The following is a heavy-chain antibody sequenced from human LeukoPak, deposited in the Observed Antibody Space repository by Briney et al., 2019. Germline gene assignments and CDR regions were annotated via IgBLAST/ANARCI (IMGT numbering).Heavy chain of an antibody. J-gene: IGHJ6*04. Sequence: GGSLRLSCAASGFTFSSYSMNWVRQAPGKGLEWVSSISSSSSYIYYADSVEGRFTISRDNAKNSLYLQMNSLRAEDTAVYYCARAVSSGYDFAYYYYYGMDVWGKGTTVTVSS. CDR2: ISSSSSYI. D-gene: IGHD5-12*01. CDR1: GFTFSSYS. CDR3: ARAVSSGYDFAYYYYYGMDV. V-gene: IGHV3-21*01.